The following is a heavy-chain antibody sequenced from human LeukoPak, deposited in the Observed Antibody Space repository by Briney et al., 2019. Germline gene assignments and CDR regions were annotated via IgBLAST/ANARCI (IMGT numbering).Heavy chain of an antibody. J-gene: IGHJ5*02. CDR2: IYYSGSA. V-gene: IGHV4-39*07. CDR3: ASGTYYYDSSGYYNWFDP. Sequence: SETLSLTCTVSGDSISSYYWSWIRQPPGKGLEWIGSIYYSGSAYYNPSLKSRVTISVDTSKNQFSLKLSSVTAADTAVYYCASGTYYYDSSGYYNWFDPWGQGTLVTVSS. D-gene: IGHD3-22*01. CDR1: GDSISSYY.